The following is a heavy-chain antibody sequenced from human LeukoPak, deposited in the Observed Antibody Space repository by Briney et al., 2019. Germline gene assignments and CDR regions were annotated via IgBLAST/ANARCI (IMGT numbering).Heavy chain of an antibody. CDR3: ARGTAGPRLAS. Sequence: RPSETLSLTCAVYGGSLSDYYLSWVRQPPGKGLEWIGETIDTRGTFYNPSLESRVSISVDTSKNQFSLRLTSLIAADTAIYYCARGTAGPRLASWGQGTLVTVSS. CDR2: TIDTRGT. J-gene: IGHJ4*02. V-gene: IGHV4-34*01. D-gene: IGHD2-21*02. CDR1: GGSLSDYY.